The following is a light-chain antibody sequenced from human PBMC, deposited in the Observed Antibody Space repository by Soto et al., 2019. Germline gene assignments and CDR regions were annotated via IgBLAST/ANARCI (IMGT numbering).Light chain of an antibody. CDR3: QQYCRLPRP. CDR1: QSVRSY. V-gene: IGKV3-20*01. J-gene: IGKJ2*01. Sequence: IKLTQSPATLSLSPRERATLSCRASQSVRSYLAWYQQKPGQAPKVLIFGASSRATGIPDRFSGSGSGTDFTLTISRLEPEDFAVYYCQQYCRLPRPFGQGAKVDIK. CDR2: GAS.